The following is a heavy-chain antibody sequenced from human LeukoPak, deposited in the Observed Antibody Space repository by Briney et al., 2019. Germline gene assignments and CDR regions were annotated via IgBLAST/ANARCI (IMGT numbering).Heavy chain of an antibody. J-gene: IGHJ4*02. CDR1: VFTFDDYA. Sequence: GSSPRLSCAASVFTFDDYAMHWVRQAPGKGLEWVSGISWNSDSIGYAESVKRRFTISRDNAKNSLYLQMNSQIAEHTAVYYCAKDINPPIYCSSTSCYSGFDYWGQGTLVSVSS. V-gene: IGHV3-9*01. D-gene: IGHD2-2*01. CDR2: ISWNSDSI. CDR3: AKDINPPIYCSSTSCYSGFDY.